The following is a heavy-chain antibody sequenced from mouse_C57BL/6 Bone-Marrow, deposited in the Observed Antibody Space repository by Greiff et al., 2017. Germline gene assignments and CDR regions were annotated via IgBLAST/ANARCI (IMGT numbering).Heavy chain of an antibody. J-gene: IGHJ1*03. Sequence: QVQLQQSGAELAKPGASVKLSCKASGYTFTSYWMHWVKQRPGQGLEWIGYINPSSGYTKYNQKFKDKATLTDDKTASTAYMQLRSLTYEDSAVYYCARGYCGNYAYWYFDVWGTGTPVTVSS. CDR2: INPSSGYT. CDR1: GYTFTSYW. CDR3: ARGYCGNYAYWYFDV. D-gene: IGHD2-1*01. V-gene: IGHV1-7*01.